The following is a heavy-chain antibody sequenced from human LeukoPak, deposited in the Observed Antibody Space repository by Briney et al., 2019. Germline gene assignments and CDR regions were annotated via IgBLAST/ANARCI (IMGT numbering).Heavy chain of an antibody. CDR3: ARDFVYCSSTSCYYYFDY. Sequence: SETLSLTCTVSGGSISSSTFYWGWIRQPPGKGLEWFGSIFSGGSTYYNPSLKSRVTISVDTSKNHFSLRLSSVTAADTAVYYCARDFVYCSSTSCYYYFDYWGQGTLVTVSS. J-gene: IGHJ4*02. CDR2: IFSGGST. D-gene: IGHD2-2*01. CDR1: GGSISSSTFY. V-gene: IGHV4-39*02.